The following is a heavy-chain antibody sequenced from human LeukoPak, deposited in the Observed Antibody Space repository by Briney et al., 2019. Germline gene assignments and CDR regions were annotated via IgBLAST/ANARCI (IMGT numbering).Heavy chain of an antibody. D-gene: IGHD7-27*01. Sequence: GGSLRLSCAASGFTFSSYWMSWVRQAPGKGLEWVANIKQDGNEKIYVDSVKGRFTISRDNAKNSLYLQMNSLRAEDTAVYYCAKCPNWGWSWFDPWGQGTLVTVSS. CDR1: GFTFSSYW. V-gene: IGHV3-7*03. CDR2: IKQDGNEK. J-gene: IGHJ5*02. CDR3: AKCPNWGWSWFDP.